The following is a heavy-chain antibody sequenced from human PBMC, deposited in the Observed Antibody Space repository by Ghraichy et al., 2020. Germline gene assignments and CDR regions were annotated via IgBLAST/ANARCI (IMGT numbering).Heavy chain of an antibody. J-gene: IGHJ5*02. CDR1: GGSIRNGHYY. CDR3: AGLYCTSTGCYVDP. V-gene: IGHV4-31*02. D-gene: IGHD2-2*01. Sequence: SETLWRKGRGWGGSIRNGHYYWTWIRQFTGKGLVWLGNFYYSASTYYNPSLESRVTMSVDTSKNQFSLERTSATSADTAAYFCAGLYCTSTGCYVDPWGQGNLVTVSS. CDR2: FYYSAST.